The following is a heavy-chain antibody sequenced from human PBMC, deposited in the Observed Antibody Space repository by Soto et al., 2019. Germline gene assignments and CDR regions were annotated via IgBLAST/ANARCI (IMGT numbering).Heavy chain of an antibody. Sequence: QVQLVQSGAEVKKPGSSVKVSCKASGGTFSSYAISWVRQAPGQGLEWMGGIIPIFGRANYAQKFQGRGTITADESTSTAYMELSSLRSEDTAVYYCARDHETIALAGTTIDYWGQGTMVTVSS. CDR2: IIPIFGRA. D-gene: IGHD6-19*01. CDR3: ARDHETIALAGTTIDY. J-gene: IGHJ4*02. V-gene: IGHV1-69*12. CDR1: GGTFSSYA.